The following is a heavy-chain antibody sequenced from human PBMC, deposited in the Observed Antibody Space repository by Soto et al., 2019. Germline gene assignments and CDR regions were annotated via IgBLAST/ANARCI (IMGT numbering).Heavy chain of an antibody. CDR3: ARHVSGSGFESYFDQ. Sequence: QLHMQESGPGPVKPSETLSLTCTVSGDSLSSSGYYWAWIRQAPGKVLEWIGNSDYSGSTFYNPSLKCRLAFSVNTSKYQFSLKMSSVAAADAAVYSCARHVSGSGFESYFDQWGQGTLVTVSS. V-gene: IGHV4-39*01. D-gene: IGHD5-12*01. CDR1: GDSLSSSGYY. CDR2: SDYSGST. J-gene: IGHJ4*02.